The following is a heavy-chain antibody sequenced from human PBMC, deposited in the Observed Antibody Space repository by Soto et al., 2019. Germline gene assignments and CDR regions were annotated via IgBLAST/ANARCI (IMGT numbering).Heavy chain of an antibody. J-gene: IGHJ6*02. CDR1: DDSSSSYK. V-gene: IGHV4-59*08. D-gene: IGHD3-10*01. CDR2: IDSNGGT. CDR3: VRQGFGRLHGLVDV. Sequence: QVQLQESGPGLVKPSETLSLTCTVSDDSSSSYKWSWIRQPPGRRLEWIGYIDSNGGTSYNPSLQSRATISIDTSTKQYSLELSSVPAADTAVYYCVRQGFGRLHGLVDVWGQGTTVTVSS.